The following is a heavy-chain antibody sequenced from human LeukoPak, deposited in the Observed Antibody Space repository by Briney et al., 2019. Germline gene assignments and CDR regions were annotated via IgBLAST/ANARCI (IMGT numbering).Heavy chain of an antibody. CDR1: GGTFSSYA. Sequence: SVKVSCKASGGTFSSYAISWVRQAPGQGLEWMGRIIPILGIANYAQKFQGRVTITADKSTSTAYMELSSLRSEDTAVYYCARRTGDSVGFDYWGQGTLVTVSS. V-gene: IGHV1-69*04. CDR2: IIPILGIA. J-gene: IGHJ4*02. D-gene: IGHD7-27*01. CDR3: ARRTGDSVGFDY.